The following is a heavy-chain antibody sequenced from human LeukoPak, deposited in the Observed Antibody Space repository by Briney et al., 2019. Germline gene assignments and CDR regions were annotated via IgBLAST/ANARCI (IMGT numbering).Heavy chain of an antibody. CDR3: ARIKYYYYMDV. CDR1: SGSISSGSYY. V-gene: IGHV4-61*02. CDR2: IYTSGST. Sequence: SQTLSLTCTVSSGSISSGSYYWSWIRQPAGKGLEWIGRIYTSGSTNYNPSLKSRVTISVDTSKNQFSLKLSSVTAADTAVYYCARIKYYYYMDVWGKGTTVTVSS. J-gene: IGHJ6*03.